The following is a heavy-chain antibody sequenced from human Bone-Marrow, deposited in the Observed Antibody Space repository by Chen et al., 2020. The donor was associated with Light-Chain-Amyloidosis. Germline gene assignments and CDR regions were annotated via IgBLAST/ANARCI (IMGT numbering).Heavy chain of an antibody. CDR2: INAGNGNT. Sequence: QEGEEVKKPGAEVKVSCKASGYTFTSYAMHWVRQAPGQRLEWMGWINAGNGNTKYSQKFQGRVTITLPPSSLTSSLELLLLRSEDTAVYYCASGHLWGQGTLVTVSS. CDR3: ASGHL. J-gene: IGHJ4*02. CDR1: GYTFTSYA. V-gene: IGHV1-3*01.